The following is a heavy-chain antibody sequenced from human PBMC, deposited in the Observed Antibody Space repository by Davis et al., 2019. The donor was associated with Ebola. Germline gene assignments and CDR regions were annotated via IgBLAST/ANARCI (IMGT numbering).Heavy chain of an antibody. CDR1: GYTFTSYG. Sequence: ASVKVSCKASGYTFTSYGISWVRQAPGQGLEWMGWISVYNGNTNYAQKLQGRVTMTTDTSTSTAYMELRSLRSDDTAVYYCARDSGSSSHYGMDVWGQGTTVTVSS. V-gene: IGHV1-18*01. J-gene: IGHJ6*02. CDR2: ISVYNGNT. CDR3: ARDSGSSSHYGMDV. D-gene: IGHD6-13*01.